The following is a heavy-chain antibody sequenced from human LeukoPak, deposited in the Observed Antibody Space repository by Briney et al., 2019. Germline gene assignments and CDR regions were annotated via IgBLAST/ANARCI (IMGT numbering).Heavy chain of an antibody. Sequence: KPSETLSLTCTVSGGSISSYYWSWLRQPPGKGLEWIGYIYTSGSTNYNPSLKSRVTISVDTSKNQFSLKLSSVTAADTAVYYCARLISDYPNWFDPWGQGTLVTVSS. CDR3: ARLISDYPNWFDP. D-gene: IGHD3-16*01. J-gene: IGHJ5*02. V-gene: IGHV4-4*09. CDR1: GGSISSYY. CDR2: IYTSGST.